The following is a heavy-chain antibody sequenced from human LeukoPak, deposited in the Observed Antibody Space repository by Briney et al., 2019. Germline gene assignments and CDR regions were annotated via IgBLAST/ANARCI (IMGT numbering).Heavy chain of an antibody. D-gene: IGHD6-13*01. V-gene: IGHV4-30-2*01. J-gene: IGHJ3*02. CDR3: ARGVLSSSWTDLRAGFDI. CDR2: IYHSGST. Sequence: PSQTLSLTCAVSGGSVSSGGYSWSWIRQPPGKGLEWMGYIYHSGSTNYNPSLKSRVTISVDTSKNQFSLKLSSVTAADTAVYYCARGVLSSSWTDLRAGFDIWGQGTMVTVSS. CDR1: GGSVSSGGYS.